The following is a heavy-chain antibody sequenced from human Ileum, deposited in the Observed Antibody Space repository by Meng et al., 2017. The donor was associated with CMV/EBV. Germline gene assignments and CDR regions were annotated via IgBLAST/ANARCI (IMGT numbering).Heavy chain of an antibody. Sequence: QWQMPEPGPGLVNPPETLSLPCTVSGASITSFYWSRIRQPAGKALEWIGRIYHGGSTNYNPSLKSRVTLSVDTSKNQFSMRLTSVTAADTAVYYCARGPGGFGDFNFDYWGQGTLVTVSS. CDR3: ARGPGGFGDFNFDY. V-gene: IGHV4-4*07. CDR2: IYHGGST. J-gene: IGHJ4*02. CDR1: GASITSFY. D-gene: IGHD3-16*01.